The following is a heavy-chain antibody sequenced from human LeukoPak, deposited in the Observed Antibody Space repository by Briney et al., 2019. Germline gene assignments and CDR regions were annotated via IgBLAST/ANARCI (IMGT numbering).Heavy chain of an antibody. J-gene: IGHJ4*02. V-gene: IGHV3-23*01. D-gene: IGHD6-13*01. CDR3: AKKTGDSSNWHYFDY. CDR2: LTGSGVGT. Sequence: PGGSLTLSCAAYAFTFSSNWMHWVRQAPGKWMEWLSALTGSGVGTYEADYMKGSFTSARDNSKNTLYLQLSGLRAEDTAVYYCAKKTGDSSNWHYFDYWGQGTLVTVSS. CDR1: AFTFSSNW.